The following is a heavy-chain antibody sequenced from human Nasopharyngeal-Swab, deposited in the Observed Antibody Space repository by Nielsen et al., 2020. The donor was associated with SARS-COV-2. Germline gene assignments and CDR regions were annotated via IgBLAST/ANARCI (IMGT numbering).Heavy chain of an antibody. Sequence: SETLSLTCTVSGGPISSSSYYWGWIRQPPGKGLEWIGSIYYSGSTYYNPSLKSRVTISVDTSKNQFSLKLSSVTAADTAVYYCARHGDTGPGYYYYYMDVWGKGTTVTVSS. D-gene: IGHD7-27*01. CDR2: IYYSGST. V-gene: IGHV4-39*01. CDR1: GGPISSSSYY. CDR3: ARHGDTGPGYYYYYMDV. J-gene: IGHJ6*03.